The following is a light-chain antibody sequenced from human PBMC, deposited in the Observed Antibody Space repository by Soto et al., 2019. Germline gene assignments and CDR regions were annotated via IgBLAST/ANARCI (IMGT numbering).Light chain of an antibody. CDR2: AAS. Sequence: AIQLTQSPSSLSASVGDRVTITCRASQGIGTSLAWYRQRPGKAPELLIYAASTLESGVPRRFTGSGSGTDFTLTISSLQPEDFATYYCQQLNDYPVTFGGGTRVEIK. V-gene: IGKV1D-13*01. CDR1: QGIGTS. CDR3: QQLNDYPVT. J-gene: IGKJ4*01.